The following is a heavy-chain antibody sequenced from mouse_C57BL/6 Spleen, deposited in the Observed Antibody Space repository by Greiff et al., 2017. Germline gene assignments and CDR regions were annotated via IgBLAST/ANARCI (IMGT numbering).Heavy chain of an antibody. D-gene: IGHD2-14*01. J-gene: IGHJ1*03. CDR2: INPNNGGT. V-gene: IGHV1-18*01. Sequence: EVQLQQSGPELVKPGASVKIPCKASGYTFTDYNMDWVKQSHGKSLEWIGDINPNNGGTIYNQKFKGNGTLTVNKSSSTAFMEIRSLTSEDTAVYYCARKRAYYRNGGYFDVWSTGTTVTVSS. CDR3: ARKRAYYRNGGYFDV. CDR1: GYTFTDYN.